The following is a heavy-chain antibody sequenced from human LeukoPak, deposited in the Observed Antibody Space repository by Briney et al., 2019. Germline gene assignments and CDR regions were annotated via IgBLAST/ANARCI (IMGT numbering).Heavy chain of an antibody. J-gene: IGHJ6*04. D-gene: IGHD3-10*02. Sequence: GGSLRLSCAASGFTFSSYAMTWVRQAPGKGLEWVSAISGSGGSTYYADSVKGRFTISRGNSKNTLYLQMNSLRAEDTAVYYCAELGITMIGGVWGKGTTVTISS. V-gene: IGHV3-23*01. CDR2: ISGSGGST. CDR3: AELGITMIGGV. CDR1: GFTFSSYA.